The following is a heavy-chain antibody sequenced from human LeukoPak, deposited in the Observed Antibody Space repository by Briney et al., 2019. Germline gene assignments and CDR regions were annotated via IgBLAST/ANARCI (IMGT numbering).Heavy chain of an antibody. J-gene: IGHJ6*03. CDR1: GYSFVANY. CDR2: INPYSGGR. CDR3: AREGRVVGYYDSSGYKYYYYYMDV. V-gene: IGHV1-2*02. Sequence: GASVKVSCKASGYSFVANYMHWVRQAPGQGLEWVGWINPYSGGRKYAQKFQGRVTMTRDTSISTAYMEISNLKSEDTAVYYCAREGRVVGYYDSSGYKYYYYYMDVWGKGTTVTVSS. D-gene: IGHD3-22*01.